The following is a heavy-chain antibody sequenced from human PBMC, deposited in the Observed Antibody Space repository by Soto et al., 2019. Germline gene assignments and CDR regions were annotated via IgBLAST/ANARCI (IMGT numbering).Heavy chain of an antibody. CDR2: IGTAGDT. CDR3: ARGAPSYYDILTGYYFDP. J-gene: IGHJ5*02. CDR1: GFTFSSYD. Sequence: GGSLRLSCAASGFTFSSYDMHWVRQATGKGLEWVSAIGTAGDTYYPGSVKGRFTISRENAKNSLYLQMNSLGAGDTAVYYCARGAPSYYDILTGYYFDPWGQGTLVTVSS. D-gene: IGHD3-9*01. V-gene: IGHV3-13*01.